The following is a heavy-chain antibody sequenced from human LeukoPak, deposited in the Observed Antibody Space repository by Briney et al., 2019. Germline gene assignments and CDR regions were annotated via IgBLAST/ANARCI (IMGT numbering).Heavy chain of an antibody. CDR2: ISYDGSNK. V-gene: IGHV3-30-3*01. CDR1: GFTFSSYA. J-gene: IGHJ4*02. D-gene: IGHD6-19*01. Sequence: PGGSLRLSCAASGFTFSSYAMHWVRQAPGKGLEWVAVISYDGSNKYYADSVKGRFTISRDNSKNTLYLQMNSLRAEDTAVYYCARDSPHSSGWNWFDYWGQGTLVTVSS. CDR3: ARDSPHSSGWNWFDY.